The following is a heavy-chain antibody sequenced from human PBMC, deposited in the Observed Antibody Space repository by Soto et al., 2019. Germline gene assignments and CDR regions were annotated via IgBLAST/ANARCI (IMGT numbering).Heavy chain of an antibody. V-gene: IGHV4-34*04. Sequence: QVQLQQWGTGLLKPSETLSLHCAVYGESLRGYYWSWIRQTPAMGLEWIGEINPRGTTNHYSSIKSRAIISIGTSKNQVSLRLNYVTAADTAVYYCARGYPRSILSTSLTTSYWFDSWGQGTLVTVSS. CDR1: GESLRGYY. CDR2: INPRGTT. D-gene: IGHD2-21*01. J-gene: IGHJ5*01. CDR3: ARGYPRSILSTSLTTSYWFDS.